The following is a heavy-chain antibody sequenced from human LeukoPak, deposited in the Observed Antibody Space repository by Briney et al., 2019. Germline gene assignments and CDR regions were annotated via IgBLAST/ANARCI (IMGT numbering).Heavy chain of an antibody. V-gene: IGHV6-1*01. J-gene: IGHJ4*02. CDR2: TYYRSKWYN. D-gene: IGHD1-1*01. Sequence: SQTLSLTCAMSGDSVSSSSAAWSWIRQSPSRGLEWLGRTYYRSKWYNDYAVYVKSRLTINPDTSKNQFSLQPNSMTPEDTAVYYCAREGSEGYLFDYWGQGTLATVSS. CDR3: AREGSEGYLFDY. CDR1: GDSVSSSSAA.